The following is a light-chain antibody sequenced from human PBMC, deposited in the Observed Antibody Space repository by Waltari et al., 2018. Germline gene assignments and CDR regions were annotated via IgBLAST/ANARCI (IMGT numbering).Light chain of an antibody. V-gene: IGLV1-47*01. CDR1: TSNIGSNF. Sequence: QSVLTQPPSASGTPGQRVTISCSGSTSNIGSNFVYWYPQPPVTAPKLPIYNNTPRPSGVPDRLSGSKSGTSASRAISGLRSEDEADYYCATWDDSLSGHFWVFGGGTKLTVL. J-gene: IGLJ3*02. CDR3: ATWDDSLSGHFWV. CDR2: NNT.